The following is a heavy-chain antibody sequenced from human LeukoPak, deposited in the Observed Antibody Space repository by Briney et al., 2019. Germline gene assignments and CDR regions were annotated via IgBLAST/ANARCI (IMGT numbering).Heavy chain of an antibody. J-gene: IGHJ3*02. CDR1: GGSISSYY. CDR3: ARHGRANGLDI. CDR2: IYYSGST. V-gene: IGHV4-59*08. Sequence: SETLSLTCTVSGGSISSYYWSWIRQPPGKGLEWIGYIYYSGSTNYNPSLKSRVTISVDTSKNQFSLKLNSMTAADTAVYYCARHGRANGLDIWGQGTMVTASS. D-gene: IGHD2-8*01.